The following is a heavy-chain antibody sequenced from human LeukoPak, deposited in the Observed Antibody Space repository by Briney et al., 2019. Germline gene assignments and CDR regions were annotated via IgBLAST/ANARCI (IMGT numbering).Heavy chain of an antibody. CDR3: ARGRGHWNARRVGYFDY. D-gene: IGHD1-1*01. V-gene: IGHV4-34*01. J-gene: IGHJ4*02. CDR2: INHSGST. CDR1: GGSFSGYY. Sequence: PSETLSLTCAVYGGSFSGYYWSWIRQPPGKGLEWIGEINHSGSTNYNPSLKSRVTISVDTSKNQFSLKLSSVTAADTAVYYCARGRGHWNARRVGYFDYWGQGTLVTVSS.